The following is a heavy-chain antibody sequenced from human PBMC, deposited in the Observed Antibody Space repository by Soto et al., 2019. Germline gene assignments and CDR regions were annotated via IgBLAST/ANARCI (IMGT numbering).Heavy chain of an antibody. Sequence: QLQLQESGPGLVKPSETLSLACTVSGASISSSNYYWGLIRQTPWKGLEWIGDIYYNRMTRYNPSLKSRVTLSVDTSMNQFSLRLRSVTAADTAIYYCARHGYYYDSTGYYYFVWGQGTLATVSS. D-gene: IGHD3-22*01. CDR2: IYYNRMT. J-gene: IGHJ4*02. V-gene: IGHV4-39*01. CDR3: ARHGYYYDSTGYYYFV. CDR1: GASISSSNYY.